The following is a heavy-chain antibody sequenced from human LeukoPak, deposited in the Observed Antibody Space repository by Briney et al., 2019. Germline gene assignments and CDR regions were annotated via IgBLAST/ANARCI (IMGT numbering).Heavy chain of an antibody. J-gene: IGHJ3*02. CDR1: GGSISTTSYY. D-gene: IGHD3-10*01. V-gene: IGHV4-39*01. Sequence: SETLSLTCTVSGGSISTTSYYWGWIRQPPGKGREGIGSIYYSGNTYYNPSLKSRVTISVDTSKNQFSLKLSSVTAADTAVYYCARFPLYYDSGSQKSFDMWGQGTMVTVSS. CDR2: IYYSGNT. CDR3: ARFPLYYDSGSQKSFDM.